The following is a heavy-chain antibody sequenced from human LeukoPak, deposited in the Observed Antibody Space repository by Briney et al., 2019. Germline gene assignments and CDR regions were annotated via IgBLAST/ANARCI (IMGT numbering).Heavy chain of an antibody. V-gene: IGHV4-30-4*01. Sequence: SQTLSLTCTVSGGSISSGDYYWSSIREPPGKGLEWIGYIYYSGSTFYNPSLKSRVTISVDKSKNQFSLKLTSVTAADTAAYYCARQGDSGWYYFDYWGQGTLVTVSS. D-gene: IGHD6-19*01. CDR3: ARQGDSGWYYFDY. CDR2: IYYSGST. CDR1: GGSISSGDYY. J-gene: IGHJ4*02.